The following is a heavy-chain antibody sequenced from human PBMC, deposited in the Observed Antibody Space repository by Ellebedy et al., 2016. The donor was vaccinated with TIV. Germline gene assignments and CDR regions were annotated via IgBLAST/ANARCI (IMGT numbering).Heavy chain of an antibody. Sequence: GESLKISXAASGFTFSSYAMHWVRQAPGKGLEWVAVISYDGSNKYYADSVKGRFTISRDNSKNTLYLQMNSLRAEDTAVYYCARDLHYYGMDVWGQGTTVTVSS. J-gene: IGHJ6*02. CDR2: ISYDGSNK. CDR3: ARDLHYYGMDV. D-gene: IGHD5/OR15-5a*01. V-gene: IGHV3-30-3*01. CDR1: GFTFSSYA.